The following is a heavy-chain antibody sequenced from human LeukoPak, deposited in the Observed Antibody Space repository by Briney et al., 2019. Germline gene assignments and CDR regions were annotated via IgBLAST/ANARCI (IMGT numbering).Heavy chain of an antibody. V-gene: IGHV1-46*03. J-gene: IGHJ4*02. CDR1: GYTFPIYY. Sequence: ASVKVSCKTSGYTFPIYYIHWVRQAPGQGLEWMSRINPSAGNTNLSPKFQGRVTLTRDTPTATVYMELSSLNSKDTAVYYCARDTGWDFISSVDYWGQGNLVTVSS. D-gene: IGHD3-22*01. CDR2: INPSAGNT. CDR3: ARDTGWDFISSVDY.